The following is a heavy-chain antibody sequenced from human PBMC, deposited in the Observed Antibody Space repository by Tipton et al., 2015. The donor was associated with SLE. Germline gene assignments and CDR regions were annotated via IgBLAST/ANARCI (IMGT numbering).Heavy chain of an antibody. CDR3: ARDRVYSSSYYMDV. CDR1: RGSFSGSY. Sequence: TLSLTCAVYRGSFSGSYWSWIRQSPGKGLEWIGEVYPGGHTNYNLSLKSRVTISVDTSKNQFSRKLSSVTAADTAVYYCARDRVYSSSYYMDVWGKGTTVTVSS. CDR2: VYPGGHT. D-gene: IGHD6-13*01. J-gene: IGHJ6*03. V-gene: IGHV4-34*01.